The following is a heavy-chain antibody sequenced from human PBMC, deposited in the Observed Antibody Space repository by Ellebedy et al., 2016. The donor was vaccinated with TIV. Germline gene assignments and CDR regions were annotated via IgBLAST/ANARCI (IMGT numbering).Heavy chain of an antibody. V-gene: IGHV3-7*01. CDR3: ATDGSYGDYRSPTHAFVM. Sequence: GGSLRLSCGASGFSFRSYWMTWVRQAPGKGLEWVANINQDGSDKYYVDSVKGRFTIARDNAKNSLNLQMNSVRAEDAAVYYCATDGSYGDYRSPTHAFVMWGQGTMVIVSS. CDR1: GFSFRSYW. J-gene: IGHJ3*02. CDR2: INQDGSDK. D-gene: IGHD4-17*01.